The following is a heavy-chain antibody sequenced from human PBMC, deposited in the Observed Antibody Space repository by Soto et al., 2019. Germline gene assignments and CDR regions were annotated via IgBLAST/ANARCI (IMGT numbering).Heavy chain of an antibody. D-gene: IGHD3-10*01. CDR3: ARVLDGSGSYYTDY. J-gene: IGHJ4*02. CDR1: GYTFTNYG. V-gene: IGHV1-18*01. CDR2: ISAYKGDT. Sequence: QVQLVQSGAEVKKPGASVKVSCKASGYTFTNYGISWVRQAPGQGLEWMGWISAYKGDTNYAQNLRGRVTMTTDTSTNTAYMELRSLRDDDTAVYYCARVLDGSGSYYTDYWGPGTLVTVSS.